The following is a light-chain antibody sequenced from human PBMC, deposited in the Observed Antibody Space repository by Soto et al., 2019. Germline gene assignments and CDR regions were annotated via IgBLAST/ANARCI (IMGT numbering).Light chain of an antibody. Sequence: QSVLTQPRSVSGSPGQSVTIFCTGTSSDVGGYDYVSWYQQHPGKAPKLMIYDVRERPSGVPDRVSGSKSGNTASLTISGLQAEDEADYYCCSYAGSDTYVFGTGTKLTVL. CDR2: DVR. V-gene: IGLV2-11*01. J-gene: IGLJ1*01. CDR1: SSDVGGYDY. CDR3: CSYAGSDTYV.